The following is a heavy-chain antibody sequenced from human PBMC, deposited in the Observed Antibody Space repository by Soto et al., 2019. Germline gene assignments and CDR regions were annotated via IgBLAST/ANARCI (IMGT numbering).Heavy chain of an antibody. V-gene: IGHV4-59*01. CDR2: IYYSGST. CDR1: GGSISSYY. CDR3: ARTYGDYQKYFDY. Sequence: SETLSLTCTVSGGSISSYYWSWIRQPPGKGLEWIGYIYYSGSTNYNPSLKSRVTISVDTSKNQFSLKLSSVTAADTAVYYCARTYGDYQKYFDYWGQGTLVTVS. D-gene: IGHD4-17*01. J-gene: IGHJ4*02.